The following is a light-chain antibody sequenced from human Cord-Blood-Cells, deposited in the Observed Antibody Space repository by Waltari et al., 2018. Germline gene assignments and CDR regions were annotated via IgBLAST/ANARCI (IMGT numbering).Light chain of an antibody. V-gene: IGKV3-11*01. CDR3: QQRSNWVT. CDR2: DPC. Sequence: DIVLTQSPATLSSSPGERATLSCRASQSVSSYLAWYQQKPAQAPRLLIYDPCNLGTGIPARFSGSGCGTDFTLTISSLEPEDFAVYYCQQRSNWVTFGGGTKVEIK. J-gene: IGKJ4*01. CDR1: QSVSSY.